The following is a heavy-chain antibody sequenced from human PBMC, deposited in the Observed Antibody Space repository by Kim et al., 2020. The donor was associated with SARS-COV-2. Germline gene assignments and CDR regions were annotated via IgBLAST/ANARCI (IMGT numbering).Heavy chain of an antibody. Sequence: GASLKISCKGSGYSFTSYWISWVRQMPGKGLEWMGRIDPSDSYTNYSPSFQGHVTISADKSISTAYLQWSSLKASDTAMYYCASLGAQLWDCWGQGTLVTVSS. V-gene: IGHV5-10-1*01. D-gene: IGHD5-18*01. J-gene: IGHJ4*02. CDR1: GYSFTSYW. CDR3: ASLGAQLWDC. CDR2: IDPSDSYT.